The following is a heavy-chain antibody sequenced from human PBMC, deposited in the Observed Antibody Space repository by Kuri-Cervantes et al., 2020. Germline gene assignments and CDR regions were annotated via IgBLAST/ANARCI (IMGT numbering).Heavy chain of an antibody. J-gene: IGHJ4*02. Sequence: GGSLRLSCAASGFTFSSYSMNWVRQAPGKGLEWVSSISSSSSYIYYADSVKGRFTISRDNAKNSLYLQMNSLRAEDTAVYYCAKDLIRGVIITAYYFDYWGQGTLVTVSS. CDR2: ISSSSSYI. CDR3: AKDLIRGVIITAYYFDY. V-gene: IGHV3-21*01. D-gene: IGHD3-10*01. CDR1: GFTFSSYS.